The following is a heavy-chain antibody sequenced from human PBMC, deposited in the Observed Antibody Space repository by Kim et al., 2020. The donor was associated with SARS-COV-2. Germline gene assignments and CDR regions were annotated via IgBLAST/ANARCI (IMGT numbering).Heavy chain of an antibody. CDR2: INAGNGNT. J-gene: IGHJ4*02. V-gene: IGHV1-3*01. D-gene: IGHD1-26*01. Sequence: ASVKVSCKASGYTFTSYAMHWVRQAPGQRLEWMGWINAGNGNTKYSQKFQGRVTITRDTSASTAYMELSSLRSEDTAVYYCARCVLCKWEHLGPGFDYWGQGTLVTVSS. CDR3: ARCVLCKWEHLGPGFDY. CDR1: GYTFTSYA.